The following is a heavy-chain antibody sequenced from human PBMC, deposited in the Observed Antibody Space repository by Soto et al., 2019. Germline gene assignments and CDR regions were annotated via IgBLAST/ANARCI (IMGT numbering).Heavy chain of an antibody. D-gene: IGHD6-6*01. CDR1: GGSISSSSYY. Sequence: PSETLSLTCTVSGGSISSSSYYWGWIRQPPGKGLEWIGSIFYSGSTYYNPSLKSRVTISVDTSKNQFSLKLSSVTAADTAVYYCARRVVIAARPEGRYYYYYGMVVWGQGTTVA. CDR3: ARRVVIAARPEGRYYYYYGMVV. V-gene: IGHV4-39*01. J-gene: IGHJ6*02. CDR2: IFYSGST.